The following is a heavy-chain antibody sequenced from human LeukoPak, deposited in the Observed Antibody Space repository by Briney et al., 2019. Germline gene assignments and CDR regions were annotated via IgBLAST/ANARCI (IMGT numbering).Heavy chain of an antibody. D-gene: IGHD5-18*01. CDR3: ARPRSGYSYGKDDAFDI. Sequence: GESLKISCEGSGYSFTSYWIGWVRQMPGKGLECMGIIYRGDSDTRYSPSFQGQVTISADKSISTAYLQWSSLKASDTAMYYCARPRSGYSYGKDDAFDIWGQGTMVTVSS. J-gene: IGHJ3*02. V-gene: IGHV5-51*01. CDR1: GYSFTSYW. CDR2: IYRGDSDT.